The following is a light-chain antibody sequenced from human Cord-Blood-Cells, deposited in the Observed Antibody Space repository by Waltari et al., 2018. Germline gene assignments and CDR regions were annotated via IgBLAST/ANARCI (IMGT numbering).Light chain of an antibody. J-gene: IGKJ2*01. V-gene: IGKV4-1*01. CDR2: WAY. CDR1: QSVLYSSNTKNY. CDR3: QQYYSTPYT. Sequence: DIVMTQSPDSMAASLGERATINCKSSQSVLYSSNTKNYLAWYQQKPGQPPKLLIYWAYTRESGVPDRFSGSGSGTDFTLTISSLQAEDVAVYYCQQYYSTPYTFGQGTKLEIK.